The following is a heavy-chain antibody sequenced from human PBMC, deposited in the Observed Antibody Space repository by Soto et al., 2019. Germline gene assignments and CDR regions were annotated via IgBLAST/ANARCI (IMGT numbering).Heavy chain of an antibody. Sequence: SETLSLTCAVYGGSFSGYYWSWIRQPPGKGLEWIGEINHSGSTNYNPSLKSRVTISVDTSKNQFSLKLSSVTAADTAVYYCARGHVVSIWGSYRPYYYDYMDVWGKGTTVTVS. CDR1: GGSFSGYY. D-gene: IGHD3-16*02. V-gene: IGHV4-34*01. CDR3: ARGHVVSIWGSYRPYYYDYMDV. J-gene: IGHJ6*03. CDR2: INHSGST.